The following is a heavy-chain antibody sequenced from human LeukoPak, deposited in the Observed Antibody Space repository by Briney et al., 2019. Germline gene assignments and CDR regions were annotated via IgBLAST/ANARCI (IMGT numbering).Heavy chain of an antibody. CDR1: GGSISSSSYY. CDR2: IYYSGST. J-gene: IGHJ4*02. D-gene: IGHD4-23*01. Sequence: SETLSLTCTVSGGSISSSSYYWGWIRQPPGKGLEWIGSIYYSGSTYYNPSLKSRVTISVDTSKNQFSLKLSSVTAADTAVYYCARDDGDDYGGYLGYWGQGTLVTVSS. V-gene: IGHV4-39*02. CDR3: ARDDGDDYGGYLGY.